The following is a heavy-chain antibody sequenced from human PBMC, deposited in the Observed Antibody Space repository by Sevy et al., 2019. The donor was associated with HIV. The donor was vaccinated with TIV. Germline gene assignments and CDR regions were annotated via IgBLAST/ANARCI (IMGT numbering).Heavy chain of an antibody. Sequence: SETLSLTCTVSGGSISTYYWSWIRQPPGKGLEYIGYIYYTGSTNYNPSLKSRVTISVDTSKNQYSLNLRSVTAVATAVYYCARAPPVRSGDDSLNWFDPWGQGTLVTVSS. CDR1: GGSISTYY. CDR3: ARAPPVRSGDDSLNWFDP. CDR2: IYYTGST. D-gene: IGHD5-12*01. J-gene: IGHJ5*02. V-gene: IGHV4-59*01.